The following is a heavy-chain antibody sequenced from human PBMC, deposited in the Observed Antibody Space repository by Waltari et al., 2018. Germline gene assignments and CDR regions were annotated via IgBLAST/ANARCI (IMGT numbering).Heavy chain of an antibody. CDR1: GYTFTSYY. J-gene: IGHJ3*02. D-gene: IGHD6-19*01. Sequence: QVQLVQSGAEVKKPGASVKVSCKASGYTFTSYYMHWVRQAPGQGLEWMGIINPSGGSTSYAQKFQGRVTMTRDTSTSTVYMELSSLRSEDTAVYYCVFSAVAGYDAFDIWGQGTMVTVSS. CDR3: VFSAVAGYDAFDI. V-gene: IGHV1-46*01. CDR2: INPSGGST.